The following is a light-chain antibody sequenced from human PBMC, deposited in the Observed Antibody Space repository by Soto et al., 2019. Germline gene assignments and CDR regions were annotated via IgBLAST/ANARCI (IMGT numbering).Light chain of an antibody. V-gene: IGKV1-39*01. CDR3: QQSYSTRWT. J-gene: IGKJ1*01. CDR2: TAS. Sequence: DIQMTQSPSSLSASVGDRVTITCRASQTISSSLNWYQQKPGKAPKLLIYTASSLQSGVPSRFSGSGSGTDLTLTISSLQPEDFATYYRQQSYSTRWTFGQGTKVEIK. CDR1: QTISSS.